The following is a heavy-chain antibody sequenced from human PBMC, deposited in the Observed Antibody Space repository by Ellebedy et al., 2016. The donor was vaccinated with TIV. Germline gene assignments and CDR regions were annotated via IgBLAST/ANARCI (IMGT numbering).Heavy chain of an antibody. V-gene: IGHV3-74*01. CDR2: ISPDGSIT. CDR3: ARGKENYGYDMDV. Sequence: GESLKISCVGSGFTFSSRWMHWVRQAPGKALVWVSRISPDGSITNYAESVTGRFTISRDNGKSTLYLQMNSLRAEDTAVYYCARGKENYGYDMDVWGKGTTITVSS. D-gene: IGHD5-18*01. J-gene: IGHJ6*03. CDR1: GFTFSSRW.